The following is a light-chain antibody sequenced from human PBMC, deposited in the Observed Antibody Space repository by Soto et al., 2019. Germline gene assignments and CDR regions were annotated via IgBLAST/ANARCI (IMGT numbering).Light chain of an antibody. V-gene: IGLV2-11*01. CDR1: SSDVGNYNY. CDR3: SSYAGSYSVV. Sequence: QSVLTQPRSVSGSPGQSVTISCIGTSSDVGNYNYVSWYQQYPGKAPKLMIYDVNKRPSGVPDRLSGSKSGNTASLTISGLQAEDEADYYCSSYAGSYSVVFGGGTKLTVL. CDR2: DVN. J-gene: IGLJ2*01.